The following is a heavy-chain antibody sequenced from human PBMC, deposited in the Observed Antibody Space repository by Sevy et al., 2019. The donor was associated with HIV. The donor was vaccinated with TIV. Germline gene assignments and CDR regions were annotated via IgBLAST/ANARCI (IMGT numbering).Heavy chain of an antibody. J-gene: IGHJ4*01. Sequence: GGSLRLSCAASGFTFSSYSMNWVRQAPGKGLEWVSYISSSSSTIYYADSVKGRFTISRDNAKNSLYLQMNSLRAEDTAVYYCARDSWGYYYDSSGPFDYWGHGTLVTVSS. D-gene: IGHD3-22*01. CDR1: GFTFSSYS. CDR2: ISSSSSTI. CDR3: ARDSWGYYYDSSGPFDY. V-gene: IGHV3-48*01.